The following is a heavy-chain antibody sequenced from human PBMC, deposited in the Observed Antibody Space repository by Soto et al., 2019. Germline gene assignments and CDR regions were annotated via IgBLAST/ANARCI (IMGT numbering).Heavy chain of an antibody. CDR3: ARSACVVLAATPTYNWFDP. V-gene: IGHV1-69*01. J-gene: IGHJ5*02. D-gene: IGHD2-15*01. CDR2: IIPIFGTA. Sequence: QVQLVQSGAEVKKPGSSVKVSCKASGGTFSSYAISWVRQAPGQGLEWMGGIIPIFGTANYAQKFQGRVTITAYESTSTAYIELSSLRSNDTAVYYCARSACVVLAATPTYNWFDPWGQGTLVTVAS. CDR1: GGTFSSYA.